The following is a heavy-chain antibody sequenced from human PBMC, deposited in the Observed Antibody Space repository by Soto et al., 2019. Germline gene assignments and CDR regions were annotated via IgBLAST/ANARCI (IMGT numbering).Heavy chain of an antibody. J-gene: IGHJ5*02. CDR3: AKPPLSPLLLWFGNNWFDP. V-gene: IGHV3-23*01. CDR2: ISGSGGST. Sequence: GGSLRLSCAASGFTFSSYAMSWVRQAPGKGLEWVSAISGSGGSTYYADSVKGRFTISRDNSKNTLYLQMNSLRAEDTAVYYCAKPPLSPLLLWFGNNWFDPWGQGTLVTAPQ. D-gene: IGHD3-10*01. CDR1: GFTFSSYA.